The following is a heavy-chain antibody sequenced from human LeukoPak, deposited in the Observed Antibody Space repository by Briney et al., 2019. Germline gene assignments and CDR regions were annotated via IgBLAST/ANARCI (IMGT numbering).Heavy chain of an antibody. CDR1: GFTFSGSA. J-gene: IGHJ4*02. CDR2: IRTKPYYYAT. Sequence: PGGSLRLSCAASGFTFSGSAMHWVRQAPGKGLEWIGRIRTKPYYYATEYAASVTGRFTISRDDSLDTAYLHMNRLQADDTAVYYCTFLGADGYNPFGYWGQGTLVTVSS. V-gene: IGHV3-73*01. CDR3: TFLGADGYNPFGY. D-gene: IGHD5-24*01.